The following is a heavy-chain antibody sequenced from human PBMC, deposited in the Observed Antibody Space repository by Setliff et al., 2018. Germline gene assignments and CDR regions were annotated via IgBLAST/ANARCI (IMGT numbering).Heavy chain of an antibody. CDR2: IYPGDSDA. Sequence: GESLKISCQGSGYSFTTYWIGWVRQMPGKGLEWMGIIYPGDSDARYSPSFQGQVTISADKSISTAYLQWNSLKASDTAMYYCAGTPARGTTWLSPFDYWGQGTLVTVSS. V-gene: IGHV5-51*01. CDR1: GYSFTTYW. J-gene: IGHJ4*02. D-gene: IGHD6-19*01. CDR3: AGTPARGTTWLSPFDY.